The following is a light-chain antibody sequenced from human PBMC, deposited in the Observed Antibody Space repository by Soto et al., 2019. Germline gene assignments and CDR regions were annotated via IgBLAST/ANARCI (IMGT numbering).Light chain of an antibody. CDR1: SSDVGGYNY. Sequence: QSVLTQPRSLSGSPGQSVTISCTGTSSDVGGYNYVSWYQQHPGKAPKLMIYDVSKRPSGVPDRFSGSKSGNTASLTISGLQAEDVADYYCCSYAGSYTYVFGTGTKVTVL. J-gene: IGLJ1*01. V-gene: IGLV2-11*01. CDR2: DVS. CDR3: CSYAGSYTYV.